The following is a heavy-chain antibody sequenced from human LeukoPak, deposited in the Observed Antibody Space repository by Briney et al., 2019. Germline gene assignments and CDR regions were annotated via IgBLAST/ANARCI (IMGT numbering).Heavy chain of an antibody. Sequence: SETLSLTCTVSGGSISSYYWSWIRQPPGKGLEWIGYIYYSGGTNYNPSLKSRVTISVDTSKNQFSLKLSSVTAADTAVYYCARDAGTPTVTHYYGMDVWGQGTTVTVSS. CDR2: IYYSGGT. CDR1: GGSISSYY. V-gene: IGHV4-59*01. CDR3: ARDAGTPTVTHYYGMDV. D-gene: IGHD4-11*01. J-gene: IGHJ6*02.